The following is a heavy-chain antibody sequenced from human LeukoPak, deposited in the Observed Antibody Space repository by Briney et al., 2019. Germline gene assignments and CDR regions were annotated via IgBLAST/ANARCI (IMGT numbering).Heavy chain of an antibody. J-gene: IGHJ4*02. V-gene: IGHV3-7*01. Sequence: PGGSLRLSCAASGFTFSSYWMSWVRQAPGRGLEWVANIKKDGSEKYYVDSVEGRFPISRDNAKTSLYLQRNSLRAEDTAVYYCARDLSGVTGYTYGRGIDYWGQGTLVSVSS. CDR3: ARDLSGVTGYTYGRGIDY. CDR1: GFTFSSYW. CDR2: IKKDGSEK. D-gene: IGHD5-18*01.